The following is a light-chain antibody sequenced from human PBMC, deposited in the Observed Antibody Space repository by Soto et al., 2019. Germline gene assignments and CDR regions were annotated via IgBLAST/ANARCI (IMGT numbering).Light chain of an antibody. CDR1: NSNIRTNP. CDR3: AAWDDSLIGVV. J-gene: IGLJ2*01. Sequence: QPVLTQPPSASGTPGQTVTISCSGTNSNIRTNPVNWYQQFPGAAPKVVIFKNNRRPSGVPDRFSGSKSGTAASLTISGLQSEDEADYYCAAWDDSLIGVVFGGGTKLTVL. V-gene: IGLV1-44*01. CDR2: KNN.